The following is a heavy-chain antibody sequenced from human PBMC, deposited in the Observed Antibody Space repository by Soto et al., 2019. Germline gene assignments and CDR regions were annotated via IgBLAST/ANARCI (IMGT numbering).Heavy chain of an antibody. J-gene: IGHJ4*02. V-gene: IGHV1-8*01. CDR1: GYTFTSYD. D-gene: IGHD6-19*01. CDR2: MNPNSGNT. Sequence: ASVKVSCKASGYTFTSYDINWVRQATGQGLEWMGWMNPNSGNTGYAQKFQERVTMTRNTSISTAYMELSSLRSEDTAVYYCAAESNSSGCDYWGQGTLVTVSS. CDR3: AAESNSSGCDY.